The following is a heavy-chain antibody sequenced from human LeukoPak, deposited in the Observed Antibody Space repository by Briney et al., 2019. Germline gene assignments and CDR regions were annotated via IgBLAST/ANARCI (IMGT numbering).Heavy chain of an antibody. CDR3: ARDTNGDGWFDP. CDR1: GFTVGTNS. D-gene: IGHD4-17*01. J-gene: IGHJ5*02. CDR2: IYSGGST. V-gene: IGHV3-66*01. Sequence: GGSLRLSCAASGFTVGTNSMSWVRQSPGKGLEWVSVIYSGGSTYYADSVNGRFTISRDNAKNSLYLQMNSLRAEDTSVYYCARDTNGDGWFDPWGQGTLVTVSS.